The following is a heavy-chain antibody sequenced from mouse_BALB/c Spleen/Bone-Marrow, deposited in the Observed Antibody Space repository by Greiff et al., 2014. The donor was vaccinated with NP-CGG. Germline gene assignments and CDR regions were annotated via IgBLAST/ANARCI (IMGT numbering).Heavy chain of an antibody. CDR3: ARGGRLTGYYFDY. Sequence: QVQPKDSGAELVRPGSSVKISCKASGYAFSSYWMNWVKQRPGQGLEWIGQIYPGDGDTNYNGNFKDKATLTTDKSSTTAYMQLSSLTSEDSAVYFCARGGRLTGYYFDYWGQGTPLTVSS. CDR2: IYPGDGDT. CDR1: GYAFSSYW. V-gene: IGHV1-80*01. D-gene: IGHD4-1*01. J-gene: IGHJ2*01.